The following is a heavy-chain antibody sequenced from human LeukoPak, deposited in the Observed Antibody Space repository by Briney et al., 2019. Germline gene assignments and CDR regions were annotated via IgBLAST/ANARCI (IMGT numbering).Heavy chain of an antibody. J-gene: IGHJ4*02. CDR1: GGTFSSYA. Sequence: SVKVSCKASGGTFSSYAISWVRQAPGQGLEWMGGIIPIFGTANYAQKFQGRVTITADESTSTAYMELSSLRSEDTAVYYYARDGMSGSYLGVDYWGQGTLVTVSS. D-gene: IGHD1-26*01. CDR2: IIPIFGTA. CDR3: ARDGMSGSYLGVDY. V-gene: IGHV1-69*01.